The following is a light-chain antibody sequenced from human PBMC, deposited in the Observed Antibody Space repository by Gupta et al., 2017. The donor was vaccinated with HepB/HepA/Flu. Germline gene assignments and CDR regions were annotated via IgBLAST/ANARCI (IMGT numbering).Light chain of an antibody. CDR1: QSVSTY. Sequence: EIVMTQSPATLSVSPGERATLSCRASQSVSTYLTWIQQKPGQAPRLLIYGASTRATGIPDRISGSGSGTEFTLTISSLQSEDFAVYSCQQYIKWPLTCGGGTKVEIK. V-gene: IGKV3-15*01. J-gene: IGKJ4*01. CDR2: GAS. CDR3: QQYIKWPLT.